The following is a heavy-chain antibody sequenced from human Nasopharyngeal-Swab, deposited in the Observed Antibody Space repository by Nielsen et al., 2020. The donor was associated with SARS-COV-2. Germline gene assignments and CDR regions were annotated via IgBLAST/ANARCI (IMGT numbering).Heavy chain of an antibody. Sequence: GESLKISCKGSGYSFTSYWIGWVRQMPGKGLEWMGIIYPGDSDTRYSPSFQGQVTISADKSISTAYLQWSSLKAPDTAMYYCARQTWNYESGFYYYYGMDVWGQGTTVTVSS. CDR2: IYPGDSDT. V-gene: IGHV5-51*01. CDR3: ARQTWNYESGFYYYYGMDV. CDR1: GYSFTSYW. J-gene: IGHJ6*02. D-gene: IGHD1-7*01.